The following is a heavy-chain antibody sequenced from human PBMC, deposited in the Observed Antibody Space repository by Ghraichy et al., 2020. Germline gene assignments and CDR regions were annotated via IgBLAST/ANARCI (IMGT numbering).Heavy chain of an antibody. Sequence: SETLSLTCTVSGGSVSSGSYYWSWIRQPPGKGLEWIGYIYYSGSTNYNPSLKSRVTISVDTSKNQFSLKLSSVTAADTAVYYWSRGSIAWYLLHPSFDYWGQGTLVTVSS. D-gene: IGHD6-13*01. CDR2: IYYSGST. V-gene: IGHV4-61*01. CDR3: SRGSIAWYLLHPSFDY. CDR1: GGSVSSGSYY. J-gene: IGHJ4*02.